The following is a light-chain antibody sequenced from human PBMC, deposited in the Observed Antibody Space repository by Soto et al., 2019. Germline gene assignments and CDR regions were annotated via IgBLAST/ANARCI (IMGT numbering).Light chain of an antibody. CDR2: GNS. V-gene: IGLV1-40*01. Sequence: QSVLTQPPSGSGAPGPRVTISCTGSSSNIGAGYDVHWYQQLPGTAPKLLIYGNSNRPSGVPDRFSGSKSGTSASLAITGLQAEDEADYYCQSYDSSLSGPVVFGGGTKVTVL. J-gene: IGLJ2*01. CDR3: QSYDSSLSGPVV. CDR1: SSNIGAGYD.